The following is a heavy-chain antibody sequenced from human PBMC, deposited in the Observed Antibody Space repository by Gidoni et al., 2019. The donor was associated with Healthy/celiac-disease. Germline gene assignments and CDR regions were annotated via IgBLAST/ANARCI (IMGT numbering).Heavy chain of an antibody. Sequence: QLQLQESGPGLVKPAETLSLTCTVTGGSVSSGSYYWSWIRQPPGQGLEWIGYIYYSGSTNYNPSLKSRVTISVDTSKNQFSLKLSSVTAAAPAVYYCASDGDYAAFDIWGQGTMVTVSS. CDR1: GGSVSSGSYY. CDR3: ASDGDYAAFDI. CDR2: IYYSGST. V-gene: IGHV4-61*01. D-gene: IGHD4-17*01. J-gene: IGHJ3*02.